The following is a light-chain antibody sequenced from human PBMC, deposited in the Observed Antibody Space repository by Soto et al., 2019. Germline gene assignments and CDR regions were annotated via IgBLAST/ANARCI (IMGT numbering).Light chain of an antibody. V-gene: IGKV1-9*01. Sequence: IPLTQSPSSLSASVGDRVTISCRASQGIANFLAWYQQKPGKAPKLLIYGASTLQSGVPSRFSVSGSGTDFTLTISSLQPEDVATYYCQQLNSFPIPFGPGTKVDIK. CDR2: GAS. CDR3: QQLNSFPIP. CDR1: QGIANF. J-gene: IGKJ3*01.